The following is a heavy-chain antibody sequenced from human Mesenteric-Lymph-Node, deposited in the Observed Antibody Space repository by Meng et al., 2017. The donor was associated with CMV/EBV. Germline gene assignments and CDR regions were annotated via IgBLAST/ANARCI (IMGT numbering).Heavy chain of an antibody. V-gene: IGHV4-59*01. CDR2: VYYSGTT. CDR1: GDSISSYY. CDR3: AREAHSSATGHFDY. J-gene: IGHJ4*02. Sequence: SETLSLTCTVSGDSISSYYWSWIRQPPGKGLEWIGHVYYSGTTNYNPSLKGRVTISVDTSKKQFSLELTSVTAADTAVYYCAREAHSSATGHFDYWGQGTLVTVSS. D-gene: IGHD3-22*01.